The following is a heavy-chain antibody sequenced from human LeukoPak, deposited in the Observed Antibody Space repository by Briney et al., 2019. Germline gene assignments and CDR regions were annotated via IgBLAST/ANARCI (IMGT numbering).Heavy chain of an antibody. CDR2: INHSGST. CDR3: ARWLPFRYYYGMDV. Sequence: SEALSLTCAVYGGSFSGYYWSWIRQPPGKGLEWIGEINHSGSTNYNPSLKSRVTISVDTSKNQFSLKLSSVTAADTAAYYCARWLPFRYYYGMDVWGQGTTVTVSS. V-gene: IGHV4-34*01. J-gene: IGHJ6*02. D-gene: IGHD5-12*01. CDR1: GGSFSGYY.